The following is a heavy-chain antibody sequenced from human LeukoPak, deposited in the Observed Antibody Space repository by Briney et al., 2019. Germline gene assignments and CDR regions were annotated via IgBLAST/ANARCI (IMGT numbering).Heavy chain of an antibody. CDR1: GFTFNNYG. Sequence: GRSLRLSCAASGFTFNNYGMHYVRQAPGKGLEWVSYISSSGRTIYYADSVKGRFTISRDNAKNSLYLQMNSLRTEDTAVYYCASSTAIGYWGQGTLVTVSS. V-gene: IGHV3-48*04. J-gene: IGHJ4*02. CDR2: ISSSGRTI. CDR3: ASSTAIGY.